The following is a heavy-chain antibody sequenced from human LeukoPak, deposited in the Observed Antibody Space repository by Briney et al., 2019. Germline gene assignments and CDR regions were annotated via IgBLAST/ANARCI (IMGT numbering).Heavy chain of an antibody. J-gene: IGHJ4*02. V-gene: IGHV3-48*03. Sequence: PGGSLRLSCAGSGFNFSTYEMNWVRQAPGKGLDWLSYISSRGSSIYYADSVKGRFTISRDNAKNSLFLQMNSLRAEDTAVYFCARDKALNCWGQGTPVTVSS. CDR1: GFNFSTYE. CDR3: ARDKALNC. CDR2: ISSRGSSI.